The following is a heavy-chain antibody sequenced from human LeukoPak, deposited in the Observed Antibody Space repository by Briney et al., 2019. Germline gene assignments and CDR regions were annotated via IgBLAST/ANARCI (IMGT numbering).Heavy chain of an antibody. V-gene: IGHV4-4*07. D-gene: IGHD6-19*01. Sequence: SETLSLTCTVSGGSISSYYWSWVRQPAGKGLEWIGRIYTSGSTNYNPSLKSRVTMSVDTYKSQFSRKLSSVTAADTAVYYCARDDGIAVAGNYYYYYMDVWGKGTTVTVSS. CDR1: GGSISSYY. CDR2: IYTSGST. CDR3: ARDDGIAVAGNYYYYYMDV. J-gene: IGHJ6*03.